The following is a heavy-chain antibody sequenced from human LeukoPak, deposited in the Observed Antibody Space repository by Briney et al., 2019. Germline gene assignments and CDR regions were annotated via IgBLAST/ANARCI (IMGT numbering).Heavy chain of an antibody. J-gene: IGHJ1*01. CDR1: GYTFTSYG. CDR2: ISAYNGNT. V-gene: IGHV1-18*01. D-gene: IGHD4-23*01. Sequence: ASVKVSCKASGYTFTSYGISWVRQAPGQGLEWMGWISAYNGNTNYAQKLQGRVTMTTDTSTSTAYMELRSLRSDDTAVYYCARTKDGNHAEYFQHWGQGTLVTVSS. CDR3: ARTKDGNHAEYFQH.